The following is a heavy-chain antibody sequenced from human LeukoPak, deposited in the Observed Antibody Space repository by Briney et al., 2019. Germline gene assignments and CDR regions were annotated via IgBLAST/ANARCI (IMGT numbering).Heavy chain of an antibody. CDR3: AREENYYDSSGYYSGVDY. J-gene: IGHJ4*02. D-gene: IGHD3-22*01. CDR2: IWYDGSNK. Sequence: GGSLRLSCAASGFAFSSYGMHWVRQAPGKGLEWVAVIWYDGSNKYYADSVKGRFTISRDNSKNTLYLQMNSLRAEDTAVYHCAREENYYDSSGYYSGVDYWGQGTLVTVSS. CDR1: GFAFSSYG. V-gene: IGHV3-33*01.